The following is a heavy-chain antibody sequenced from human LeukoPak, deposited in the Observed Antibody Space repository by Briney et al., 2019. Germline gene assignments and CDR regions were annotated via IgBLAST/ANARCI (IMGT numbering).Heavy chain of an antibody. V-gene: IGHV4-59*01. Sequence: PSETLSLTCTVSGGSIHSYYWSWIRQPPGKGLEWIGYIFYSGSTNYNPSLKSRVTISVDTSKNQFSLRLSSVTAADTAVYYCARTNYYDSSGYYLVFDYWGQGSLVTVSS. D-gene: IGHD3-22*01. CDR1: GGSIHSYY. J-gene: IGHJ4*02. CDR3: ARTNYYDSSGYYLVFDY. CDR2: IFYSGST.